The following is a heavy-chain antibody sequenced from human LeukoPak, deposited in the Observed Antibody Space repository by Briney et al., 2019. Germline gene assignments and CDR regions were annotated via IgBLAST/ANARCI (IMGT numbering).Heavy chain of an antibody. CDR2: IGNTET. D-gene: IGHD4/OR15-4a*01. Sequence: GGSLRLSCAASGFTFDTYAMSWVRQAPGKGLEWVSTIGNTETHYADSVKGRFTISRDDAKNSLYLQMSSLRAEDTAVYYCARDLPVSGAYHNFDCWGQGTLVTVSS. J-gene: IGHJ4*02. CDR3: ARDLPVSGAYHNFDC. V-gene: IGHV3-21*01. CDR1: GFTFDTYA.